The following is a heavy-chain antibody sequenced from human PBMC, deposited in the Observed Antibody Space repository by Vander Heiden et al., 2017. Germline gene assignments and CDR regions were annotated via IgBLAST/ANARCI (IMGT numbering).Heavy chain of an antibody. CDR2: IYYSGST. CDR3: ARVTYDFWSGYYAGYGMDV. J-gene: IGHJ6*02. Sequence: HVQLQESGPGLVKPSQTLSLTCTVSGGSIRSGGYYGSWIRQHPGKGLEWIGYIYYSGSTYYNPSLKSRVTISVDTSKNQFSLKLSSVTAADTAVYYCARVTYDFWSGYYAGYGMDVWGQGTTVTVSS. D-gene: IGHD3-3*01. V-gene: IGHV4-31*03. CDR1: GGSIRSGGYY.